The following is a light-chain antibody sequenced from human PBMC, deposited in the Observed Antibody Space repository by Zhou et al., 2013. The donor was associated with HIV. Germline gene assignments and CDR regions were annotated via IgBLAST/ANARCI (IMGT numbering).Light chain of an antibody. J-gene: IGKJ3*01. Sequence: EIVMTQSPATLSVSPGESATLSCRASQSVSSNLAWYQQKPGQAPRLLIYGGSTRATGIPARFSGSGSGTDFTLTIRSLQSEDFAVYYCQQYNAGLTFGPGTTVDIK. CDR3: QQYNAGLT. CDR2: GGS. V-gene: IGKV3-15*01. CDR1: QSVSSN.